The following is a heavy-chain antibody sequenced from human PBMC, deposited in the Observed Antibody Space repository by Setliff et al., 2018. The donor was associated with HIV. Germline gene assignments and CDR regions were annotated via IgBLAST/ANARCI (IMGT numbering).Heavy chain of an antibody. CDR1: GYTFTSYA. Sequence: ASVKVSCKASGYTFTSYAMHWVRQAPGQGLEWVGWINTGNGDTKYSQDFQGRVTISRDTSASTAHMELSSLRSEDMAVYYCAREPIAVSGGPSWYFDLWGRGTLVTVSS. J-gene: IGHJ2*01. D-gene: IGHD6-19*01. CDR3: AREPIAVSGGPSWYFDL. V-gene: IGHV1-3*03. CDR2: INTGNGDT.